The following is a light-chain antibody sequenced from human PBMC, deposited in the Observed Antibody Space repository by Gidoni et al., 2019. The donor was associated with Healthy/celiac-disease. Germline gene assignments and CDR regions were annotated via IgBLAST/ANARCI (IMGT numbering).Light chain of an antibody. V-gene: IGKV1-39*01. Sequence: DIQMTQSPSSLSASVGDRVTITCRASQSISSYLNWYQQKPGKAPKLLISAASSLQSGVPSRFSGSGSGTDFTLTISSLQPEDFATYYCQQSYSKGLTFGGGTKVEIK. CDR2: AAS. CDR1: QSISSY. J-gene: IGKJ4*01. CDR3: QQSYSKGLT.